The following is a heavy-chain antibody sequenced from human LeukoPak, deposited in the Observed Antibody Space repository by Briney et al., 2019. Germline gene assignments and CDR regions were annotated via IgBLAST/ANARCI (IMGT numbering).Heavy chain of an antibody. CDR1: GFSFSSYA. J-gene: IGHJ1*01. CDR3: ARWVSCSSTSCYAAEYFQH. D-gene: IGHD2-2*01. CDR2: ISGSGGST. Sequence: GGSLRLSCVVSGFSFSSYAMAWVRQAPGKGLEWVSAISGSGGSTYYADSVKGRFTISRDNSKNTLYLQMNSLRAEDTAVYYCARWVSCSSTSCYAAEYFQHWGQGTLVTVSS. V-gene: IGHV3-23*01.